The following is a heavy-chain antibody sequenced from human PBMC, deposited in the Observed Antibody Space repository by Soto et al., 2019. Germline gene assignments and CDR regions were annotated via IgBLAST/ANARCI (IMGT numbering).Heavy chain of an antibody. CDR2: ISGSAGT. J-gene: IGHJ4*02. V-gene: IGHV3-23*01. CDR1: GFTFRTYA. Sequence: GGSLRLSCTASGFTFRTYAMTWFRQAPGKGLEWVSAISGSAGTFYATSVKGRFTISRDNSRSTVYLQMHSLRAEDSAIYYCAKEKDYGFNWWSDRFTSHYRGRGNLVTVSS. D-gene: IGHD3-16*02. CDR3: AKEKDYGFNWWSDRFTSHY.